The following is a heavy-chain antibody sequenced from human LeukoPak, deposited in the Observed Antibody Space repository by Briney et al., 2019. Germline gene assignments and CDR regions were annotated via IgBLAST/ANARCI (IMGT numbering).Heavy chain of an antibody. CDR1: GYSFTSYW. D-gene: IGHD3-22*01. Sequence: GESLKISCKGSGYSFTSYWIGWVRQMPGKGLEWMGIIYPGDSDTRYSPSFQGQVTISADKSISTAYLQWSSLNASDTAMYYCARLGYDSSGYPYYYYYMDVWGKGTTVTVSS. V-gene: IGHV5-51*01. CDR3: ARLGYDSSGYPYYYYYMDV. CDR2: IYPGDSDT. J-gene: IGHJ6*03.